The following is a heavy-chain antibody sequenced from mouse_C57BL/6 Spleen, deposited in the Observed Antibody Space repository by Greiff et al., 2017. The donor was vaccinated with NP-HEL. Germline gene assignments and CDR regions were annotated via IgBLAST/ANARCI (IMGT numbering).Heavy chain of an antibody. D-gene: IGHD1-1*01. Sequence: VKLQESGPELVKPGASVKISCKASGYSFTSYYIHWVKQRPGQGLEWIGWIYPGSGNTKYNEKFKGKATLTADTSSSTAYMQLSSLTSEDSAVYYCARSHYYGSSYEGAWFAYWGQGTLVTVSA. CDR2: IYPGSGNT. CDR1: GYSFTSYY. J-gene: IGHJ3*01. V-gene: IGHV1-66*01. CDR3: ARSHYYGSSYEGAWFAY.